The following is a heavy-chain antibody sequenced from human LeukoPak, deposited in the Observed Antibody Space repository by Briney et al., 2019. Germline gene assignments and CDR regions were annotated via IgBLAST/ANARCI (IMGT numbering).Heavy chain of an antibody. CDR2: ISSSSSYI. Sequence: GGSLRLSCAASGFTFSSYSMNWVRQAPGKGLEWDSSISSSSSYIYYADSVKGRFTISRDNAKNSLYLQMNSLRAEDTAVYYCARDRASSGYSDSPDAFDIWGQGTMVTVSS. D-gene: IGHD3-22*01. CDR1: GFTFSSYS. CDR3: ARDRASSGYSDSPDAFDI. V-gene: IGHV3-21*01. J-gene: IGHJ3*02.